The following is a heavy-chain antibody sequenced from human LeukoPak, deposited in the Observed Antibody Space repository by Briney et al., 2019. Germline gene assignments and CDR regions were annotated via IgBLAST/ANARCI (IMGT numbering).Heavy chain of an antibody. CDR3: ARVDSSNWYDSRGYFDY. CDR1: GGSISSSNW. V-gene: IGHV4-4*02. D-gene: IGHD6-13*01. J-gene: IGHJ4*02. Sequence: SETLSLTCAVFGGSISSSNWWSWVRQAPGKGLEWIGEMFHSGTTNYNPSLKSRVIITVDKSRNLFSLKLNSVTAADTAVYYCARVDSSNWYDSRGYFDYWGQGTLVTVSS. CDR2: MFHSGTT.